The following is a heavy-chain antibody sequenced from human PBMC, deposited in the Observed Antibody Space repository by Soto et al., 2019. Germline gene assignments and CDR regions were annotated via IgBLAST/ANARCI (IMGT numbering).Heavy chain of an antibody. CDR3: AHRVLRTVFGLVTTTAIYCDF. J-gene: IGHJ4*02. CDR2: IYWDDDK. CDR1: GFSLTTSGVG. V-gene: IGHV2-5*02. D-gene: IGHD3-3*01. Sequence: QITLNESGPTVVRRTETLTLTCRFSGFSLTTSGVGVGWIRQSPGKAPEWLALIYWDDDKRYSASLKSRLTITKDTSKNQLVLTVSDLDPTDTATYYCAHRVLRTVFGLVTTTAIYCDFWGQGTPVAVSS.